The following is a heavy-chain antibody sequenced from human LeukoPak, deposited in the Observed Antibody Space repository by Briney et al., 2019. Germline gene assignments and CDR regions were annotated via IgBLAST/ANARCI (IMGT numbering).Heavy chain of an antibody. CDR2: IKQDGSEK. CDR1: GFTFSSYW. D-gene: IGHD3-22*01. V-gene: IGHV3-7*01. CDR3: AREYYYDSSGYYYVPNYFDY. J-gene: IGHJ4*02. Sequence: GGSLRLSCAASGFTFSSYWMSWVRQAPGKGLVWVANIKQDGSEKYYVDSVKGRFTISRDNAKNSLYLQMNSLRAEDTAVYYCAREYYYDSSGYYYVPNYFDYWGQGTLVTVSS.